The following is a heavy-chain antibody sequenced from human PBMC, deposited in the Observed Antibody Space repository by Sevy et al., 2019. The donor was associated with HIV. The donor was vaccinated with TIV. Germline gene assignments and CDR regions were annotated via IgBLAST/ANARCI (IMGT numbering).Heavy chain of an antibody. V-gene: IGHV4-30-4*01. D-gene: IGHD5-12*01. CDR2: IHYSGGT. CDR1: GGSISNSDSY. J-gene: IGHJ4*02. Sequence: SETLSLTCTVSGGSISNSDSYWSWIRQPPGKGLEWIGYIHYSGGTYYNPFLKSRVAMSVDTSEEQFSLKLSFLTAADTAVYYCARKRGYNHGAFDYWGQGTLVTVSS. CDR3: ARKRGYNHGAFDY.